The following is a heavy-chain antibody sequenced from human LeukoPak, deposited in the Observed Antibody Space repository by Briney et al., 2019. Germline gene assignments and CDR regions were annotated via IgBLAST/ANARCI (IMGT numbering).Heavy chain of an antibody. J-gene: IGHJ4*02. CDR3: ARGLGSSSYPVDY. Sequence: SETLSLTCTVPGDSVRSYYWSWIRQPPGQGLEWMGYIYYSGSTYYHPSLKSRVTISVDTSKNQFSLKLSSVTAADTAVYYCARGLGSSSYPVDYWGQGTLVTVSS. CDR2: IYYSGST. D-gene: IGHD6-13*01. CDR1: GDSVRSYY. V-gene: IGHV4-59*02.